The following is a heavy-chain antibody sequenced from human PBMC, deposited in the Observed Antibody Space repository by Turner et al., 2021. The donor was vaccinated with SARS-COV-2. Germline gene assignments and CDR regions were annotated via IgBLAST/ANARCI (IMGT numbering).Heavy chain of an antibody. J-gene: IGHJ6*02. CDR2: IYYSESS. D-gene: IGHD3-10*01. V-gene: IGHV4-39*01. CDR1: GGSISSSSYY. Sequence: QLRLHESGPGLVKPPETLSLTCTVSGGSISSSSYYWGWIRQPPGKGLEWIGSIYYSESSYYNPSLKSRVTITVDTSKNQFSLKLSSVTAADTAVYYCARLPVGYYGSGSYYHYGMDVWGQGTTVTVSS. CDR3: ARLPVGYYGSGSYYHYGMDV.